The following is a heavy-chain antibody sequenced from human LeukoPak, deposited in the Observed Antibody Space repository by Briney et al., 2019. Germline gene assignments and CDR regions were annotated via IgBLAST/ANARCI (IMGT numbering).Heavy chain of an antibody. D-gene: IGHD6-13*01. J-gene: IGHJ4*02. V-gene: IGHV4-38-2*02. Sequence: KSSETLSLTCTVSGYSISSGYYWGWIRQPPGKGLEWIGEINHSGSTNYNPSLKSRVTISVDTSKNQFSLKLSSVTAADTAVYYCARGLGIAAAGEIDYWGQGTLVTVSS. CDR2: INHSGST. CDR1: GYSISSGYY. CDR3: ARGLGIAAAGEIDY.